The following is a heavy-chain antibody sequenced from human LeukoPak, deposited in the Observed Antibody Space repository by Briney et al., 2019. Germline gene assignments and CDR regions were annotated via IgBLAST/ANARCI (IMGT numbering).Heavy chain of an antibody. CDR3: AARGFIAAAGTKAFDI. D-gene: IGHD6-13*01. Sequence: HSGGSLRLSCAASGFPFSSYGMHWVRQAPGKGLEWVAFIRYDGSNKYYADSVKGRFTISRDNSKNTLYLQMNSLRAEDTAVYYCAARGFIAAAGTKAFDIWGQGTMVTVSS. V-gene: IGHV3-30*02. CDR1: GFPFSSYG. CDR2: IRYDGSNK. J-gene: IGHJ3*02.